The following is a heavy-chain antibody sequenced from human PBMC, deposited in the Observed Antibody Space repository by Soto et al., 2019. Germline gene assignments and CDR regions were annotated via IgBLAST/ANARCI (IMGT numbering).Heavy chain of an antibody. CDR1: GFTFTYAW. J-gene: IGHJ4*01. V-gene: IGHV3-15*07. CDR2: IKSKTDGATT. D-gene: IGHD4-17*01. Sequence: EVQLVESGGGLLKPGGSLRLSCAASGFTFTYAWMDWVRQAPGKGLEWVGRIKSKTDGATTDYAAPVKGRFSISRDDSKNTLYLQMNILKTEDTGVYYCATVHTTVTFDSWGHGTLVTVSS. CDR3: ATVHTTVTFDS.